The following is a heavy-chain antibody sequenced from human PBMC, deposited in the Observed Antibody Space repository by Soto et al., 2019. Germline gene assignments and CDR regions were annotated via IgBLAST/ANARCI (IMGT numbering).Heavy chain of an antibody. V-gene: IGHV4-34*01. J-gene: IGHJ5*02. CDR1: GGSFSGYY. Sequence: SETLSLTCAVYGGSFSGYYWNWIRQPPGKGLEWIGEIDHSGYTNYNPALKSRVTISVDTSKNQFSLRLTSVTAADTAVYYCARVRDWFAPWGPGTLVTVS. CDR2: IDHSGYT. CDR3: ARVRDWFAP.